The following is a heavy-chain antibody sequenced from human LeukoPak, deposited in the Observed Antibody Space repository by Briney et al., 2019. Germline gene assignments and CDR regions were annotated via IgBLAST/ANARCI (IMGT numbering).Heavy chain of an antibody. V-gene: IGHV3-66*01. D-gene: IGHD1-26*01. Sequence: PGGSLRLSCAASGFTVSSNYMSWVRQAPGKGLGWVSVIYSGGSTYYADSVKGRFTISRDNSKNTLYLQMNSLRAEDTAVYHCARGVVGASTGFDYWGQGTLVTVSS. J-gene: IGHJ4*02. CDR2: IYSGGST. CDR3: ARGVVGASTGFDY. CDR1: GFTVSSNY.